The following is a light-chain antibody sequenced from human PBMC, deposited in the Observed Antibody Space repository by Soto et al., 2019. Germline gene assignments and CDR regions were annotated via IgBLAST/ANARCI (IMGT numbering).Light chain of an antibody. CDR2: ATS. V-gene: IGKV1-39*01. Sequence: DIQMTQSPSSLSASVGDRVTITCRASQSISRFLNWYQQKPGKAPKLLISATSRLESGVPSRFSGSGSGTDFTLTISSLQAEDFVTYYCQQTNSMPRTFGQGTKVEI. J-gene: IGKJ1*01. CDR1: QSISRF. CDR3: QQTNSMPRT.